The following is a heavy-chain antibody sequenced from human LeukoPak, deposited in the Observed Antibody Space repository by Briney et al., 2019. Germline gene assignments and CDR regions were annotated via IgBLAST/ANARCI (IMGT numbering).Heavy chain of an antibody. CDR3: ARSQNYYGSGDY. CDR2: IYYSGST. J-gene: IGHJ4*02. D-gene: IGHD3-10*01. CDR1: GGSISSYY. V-gene: IGHV4-59*01. Sequence: SETLSLTCTVSGGSISSYYWSWIRQPPGKGLEWIGYIYYSGSTNYNPSLKSRATISVDTSKNQFSLKLSSVTAADTAVYYCARSQNYYGSGDYWSQGTLVTVSS.